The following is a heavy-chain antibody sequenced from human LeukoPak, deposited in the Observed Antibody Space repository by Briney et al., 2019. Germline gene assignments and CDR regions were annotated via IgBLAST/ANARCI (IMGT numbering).Heavy chain of an antibody. CDR2: IRCAGSNK. J-gene: IGHJ6*03. CDR3: AKDPLAYCGGDCYSYYYDYMDV. V-gene: IGHV3-30*02. CDR1: GFTFSSYG. Sequence: PGGSLRLSCAASGFTFSSYGMHWVRQAPGKGLEWVAFIRCAGSNKDYAGSVKGRFTISRDNSKNTLYLQMNSLRAEDTAVYYCAKDPLAYCGGDCYSYYYDYMDVWGKGTTVTVSS. D-gene: IGHD2-21*01.